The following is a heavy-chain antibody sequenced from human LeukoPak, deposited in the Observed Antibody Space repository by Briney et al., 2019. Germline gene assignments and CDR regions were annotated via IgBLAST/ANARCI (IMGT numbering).Heavy chain of an antibody. J-gene: IGHJ4*02. CDR2: ISSSGSTI. D-gene: IGHD3-10*01. V-gene: IGHV3-48*03. CDR1: GFTFSSYE. Sequence: GGPLRLSCAASGFTFSSYEMNWVRQAPGKGLEWVSYISSSGSTIYYADSVKGRFTISRDNAKNSLYLQMNSLRGEDTAVYYCARSGSYYRSGSYYSDYWGQGTLVTVSS. CDR3: ARSGSYYRSGSYYSDY.